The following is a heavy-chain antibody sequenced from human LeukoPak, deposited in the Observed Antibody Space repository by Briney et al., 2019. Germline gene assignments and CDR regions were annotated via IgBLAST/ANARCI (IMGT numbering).Heavy chain of an antibody. CDR3: ARGLVGATTLGAFDI. V-gene: IGHV4-61*02. CDR1: GGSISSGTYY. Sequence: SETLSLTCTVSGGSISSGTYYWSWIRQPAGKRLEWTGRIYTSGSTNYNPSLKSRVTISVDTSKNQFSLKLSSLTAADTAVYYCARGLVGATTLGAFDIWGQGTMVTVSS. D-gene: IGHD1-26*01. J-gene: IGHJ3*02. CDR2: IYTSGST.